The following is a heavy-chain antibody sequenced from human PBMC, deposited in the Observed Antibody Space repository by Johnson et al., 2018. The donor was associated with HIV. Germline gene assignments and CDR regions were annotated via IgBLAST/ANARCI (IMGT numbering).Heavy chain of an antibody. J-gene: IGHJ3*02. CDR1: GFTFSDYY. CDR2: ISYGGNKQ. D-gene: IGHD3-16*01. V-gene: IGHV3-30*18. CDR3: AKPRYYDNAFEM. Sequence: QEQLEESGGGLVQPGGSPRLSCAASGFTFSDYYMTWIRQAPGKGLEWVAVISYGGNKQYYVDSVEGRFTISRDNSKNTLYLQMNSLRAEDTAVYYCAKPRYYDNAFEMWGQGTMVTVSS.